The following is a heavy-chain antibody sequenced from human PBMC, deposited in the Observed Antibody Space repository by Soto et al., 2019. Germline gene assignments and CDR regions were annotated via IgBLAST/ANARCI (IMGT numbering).Heavy chain of an antibody. CDR2: IWYDGSNK. Sequence: GGSLRLSCAASGFTFSSYGMHWVRQAPGKGLEWVAVIWYDGSNKYYADSVKGRFTISRDNSKNTLYLQMNSLRAEDTAVYYCARDSRYCSGGSCPRRYYYMDVWGKGTTVTVSS. CDR1: GFTFSSYG. V-gene: IGHV3-33*01. J-gene: IGHJ6*03. CDR3: ARDSRYCSGGSCPRRYYYMDV. D-gene: IGHD2-15*01.